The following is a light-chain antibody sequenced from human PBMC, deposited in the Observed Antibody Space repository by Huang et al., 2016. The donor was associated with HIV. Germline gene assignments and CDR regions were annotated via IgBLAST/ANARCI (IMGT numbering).Light chain of an antibody. J-gene: IGKJ2*01. Sequence: EIVVTQSPLSLPVTPGEPSSISCRSSQSLLNGNGYNYLDWYLQKPGQSRQLLIYLGSNRASGVPYRFSGSESGTDFTLKISRVEAEDVGVYYCMQALQTPGTFGQGTKLEIK. CDR2: LGS. CDR1: QSLLNGNGYNY. CDR3: MQALQTPGT. V-gene: IGKV2-28*01.